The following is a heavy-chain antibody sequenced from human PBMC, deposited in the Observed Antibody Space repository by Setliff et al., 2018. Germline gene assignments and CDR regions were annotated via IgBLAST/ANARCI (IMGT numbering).Heavy chain of an antibody. V-gene: IGHV1-46*02. CDR2: INPGGGSA. CDR3: ARDVTGSHSGRLDS. CDR1: GYTFDDYG. D-gene: IGHD1-26*01. J-gene: IGHJ4*02. Sequence: ASVKVSCKTSGYTFDDYGIAWVRQAPGQGLEWMGIINPGGGSASIVDQFRGRVTMTRDTSTSTIYLELTSLRSDDTAVYYCARDVTGSHSGRLDSWGQGTLVTVSS.